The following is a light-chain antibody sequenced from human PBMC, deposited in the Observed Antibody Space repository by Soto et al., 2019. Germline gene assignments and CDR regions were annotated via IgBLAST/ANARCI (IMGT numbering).Light chain of an antibody. CDR2: EVT. Sequence: QSALTQPPSASGSPGQSVTISCTGSSSDIGGYDFVSWYQQHPGKVPKLLIYEVTKRPSGVPDRFSGSKSGNTASLTVSGLQADDEADYYCSSYAGSSNVFGTGTKLTVL. V-gene: IGLV2-8*01. CDR3: SSYAGSSNV. J-gene: IGLJ1*01. CDR1: SSDIGGYDF.